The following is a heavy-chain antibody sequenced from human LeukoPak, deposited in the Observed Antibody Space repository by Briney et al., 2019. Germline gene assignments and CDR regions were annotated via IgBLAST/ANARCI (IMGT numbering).Heavy chain of an antibody. V-gene: IGHV1-69*04. Sequence: GASVNVSRKASGGTFSSYAISLVRQAPGQGLEWMGRIIPILGIANYAQKFQGRVTITADKSTSTAYMELSSLRSEDTAVYYCARAGYSSGSFDYWGQGTLVTVSS. CDR1: GGTFSSYA. CDR3: ARAGYSSGSFDY. J-gene: IGHJ4*02. D-gene: IGHD6-19*01. CDR2: IIPILGIA.